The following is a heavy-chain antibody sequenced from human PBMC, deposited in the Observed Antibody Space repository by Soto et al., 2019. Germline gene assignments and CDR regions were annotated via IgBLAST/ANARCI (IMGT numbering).Heavy chain of an antibody. CDR2: ISGQIAKT. CDR1: GYSFHNFG. D-gene: IGHD1-26*01. CDR3: ARGPPSGSFSLTPRY. J-gene: IGHJ4*02. Sequence: GPEVKQPGASVKVSCKASGYSFHNFGIIWVRQAPGQGLEWMGWISGQIAKTNYAQKFQGKVTMTTDTSTSTAYMELNTLTSDDTAMYYCARGPPSGSFSLTPRYWGQGTLVTVSS. V-gene: IGHV1-18*04.